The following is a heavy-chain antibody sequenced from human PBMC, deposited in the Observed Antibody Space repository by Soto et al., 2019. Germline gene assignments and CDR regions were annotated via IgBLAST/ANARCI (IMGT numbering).Heavy chain of an antibody. CDR2: ISTYNGKT. CDR3: VRLLTEGVTYRADAFDI. CDR1: GYTFTSHG. D-gene: IGHD3-9*01. Sequence: QLVQSGGEVKKPGASVKVSCKASGYTFTSHGISWVRQAPGQGLEWMGWISTYNGKTDYAQKFQERVTMTADTRTNTGYMEVRSLRSDVTAVDYCVRLLTEGVTYRADAFDIWGQGTKVTVSS. V-gene: IGHV1-18*01. J-gene: IGHJ3*02.